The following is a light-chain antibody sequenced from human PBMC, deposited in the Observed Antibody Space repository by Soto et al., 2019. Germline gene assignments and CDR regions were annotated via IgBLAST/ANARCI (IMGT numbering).Light chain of an antibody. CDR2: KPF. CDR3: QQYNSYPLT. CDR1: QSFSSG. Sequence: DIQMTQSPSTRSASEGDGVTIICRASQSFSSGLAWYHQKQGKAPNLRIYKPFSLESGVPSRFSGSGSGTEFTLTISSLQPDDFATYYCQQYNSYPLTFGGGTKVEIK. J-gene: IGKJ4*01. V-gene: IGKV1-5*03.